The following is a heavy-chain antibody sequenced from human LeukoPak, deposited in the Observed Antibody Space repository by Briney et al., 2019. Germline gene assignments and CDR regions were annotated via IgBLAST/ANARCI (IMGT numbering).Heavy chain of an antibody. J-gene: IGHJ4*02. Sequence: GGSLRLSCAASGFTFSSYSMNWVRQAPGKGLEWVSSISSSSSYIYYADSVKGRFTISRDNAKNSLYLQINSLRVEDTAVYYCARAGYSYADSWGQGTLVTVSS. CDR1: GFTFSSYS. CDR3: ARAGYSYADS. CDR2: ISSSSSYI. D-gene: IGHD5-18*01. V-gene: IGHV3-21*01.